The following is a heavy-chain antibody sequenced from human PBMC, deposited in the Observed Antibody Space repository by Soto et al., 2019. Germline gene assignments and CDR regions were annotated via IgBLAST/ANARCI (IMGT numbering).Heavy chain of an antibody. CDR3: ARAGAADYYGSGRYYFDD. CDR1: GGSISSYY. V-gene: IGHV4-59*01. CDR2: IYYSGST. J-gene: IGHJ4*02. D-gene: IGHD3-10*01. Sequence: LSLTCTVSGGSISSYYWSWIRQPPGKGLEWIGYIYYSGSTNYNPSLKSRVTISVDTSKNQFSLKLSSVTAADTAVYYCARAGAADYYGSGRYYFDDWGKGTPVTVYS.